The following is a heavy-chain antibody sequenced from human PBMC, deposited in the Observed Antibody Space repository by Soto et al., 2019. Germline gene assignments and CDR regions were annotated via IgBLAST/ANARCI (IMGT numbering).Heavy chain of an antibody. D-gene: IGHD2-15*01. CDR3: ARGVVVTAYYYYYGMDV. CDR2: IIPIFGTA. Sequence: SVKVSCKASGGTFSSYAISWVRQAPGQGLEWMGGIIPIFGTANYAQKFQGRVTITADKSTSTAYMELSSLRSEDTAVYYCARGVVVTAYYYYYGMDVWGQGTTVTVSS. CDR1: GGTFSSYA. J-gene: IGHJ6*02. V-gene: IGHV1-69*06.